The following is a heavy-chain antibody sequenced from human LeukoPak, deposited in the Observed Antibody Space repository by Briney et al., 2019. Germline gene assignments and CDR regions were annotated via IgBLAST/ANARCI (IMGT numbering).Heavy chain of an antibody. V-gene: IGHV3-21*01. Sequence: KPGGSLRLSCSASGFTFTTYGMNWVRQAPGKGLEWVSGIGGSGVRTYYADSVKGRFTISRDNAKNSLYLQMNSLRAEDTAVYYCASLNSSSWYYYYMDVWGKGTTVTISS. CDR2: IGGSGVRT. CDR3: ASLNSSSWYYYYMDV. J-gene: IGHJ6*03. D-gene: IGHD6-13*01. CDR1: GFTFTTYG.